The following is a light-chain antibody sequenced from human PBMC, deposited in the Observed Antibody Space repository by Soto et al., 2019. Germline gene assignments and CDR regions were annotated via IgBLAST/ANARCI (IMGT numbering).Light chain of an antibody. V-gene: IGKV3-20*01. CDR3: HQYASSFGT. CDR1: QSVSSYY. J-gene: IGKJ1*01. Sequence: EIVLTQSPGTLSLSPGERATLSCRASQSVSSYYLAWYQQKPGQAPRLLIYAASSRATGIPDRFSGGGSGTDFTLTISRLEPEDFALYYCHQYASSFGTFGQGTKVDIK. CDR2: AAS.